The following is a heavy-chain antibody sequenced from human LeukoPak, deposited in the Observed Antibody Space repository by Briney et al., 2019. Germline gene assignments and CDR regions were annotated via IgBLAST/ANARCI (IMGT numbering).Heavy chain of an antibody. CDR2: NSSTSSHI. D-gene: IGHD6-19*01. CDR3: ARYNSGWNDY. Sequence: GGSLRLSCAASGFTFSSFNMNCVPQAPEKGLEWVSSNSSTSSHIWYADSLKGRFTISRDNAKNALYLQMDSLSAEDTAIYYGARYNSGWNDYWGEGTLVTVSS. CDR1: GFTFSSFN. J-gene: IGHJ4*02. V-gene: IGHV3-21*01.